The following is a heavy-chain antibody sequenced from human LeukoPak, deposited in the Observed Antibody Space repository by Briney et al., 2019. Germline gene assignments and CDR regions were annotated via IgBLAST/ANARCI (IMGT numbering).Heavy chain of an antibody. V-gene: IGHV1-2*02. CDR3: AREGGQQLFDP. D-gene: IGHD6-13*01. J-gene: IGHJ5*02. CDR2: INLNSGGT. Sequence: ASVKVSCKASGYTFTGYYMHWVRQAPGQGLEWMGWINLNSGGTNYAQKFQGRVTMTRDTSISTAYMELSRLRSDDTAVYYCAREGGQQLFDPWGQGTLVTVSS. CDR1: GYTFTGYY.